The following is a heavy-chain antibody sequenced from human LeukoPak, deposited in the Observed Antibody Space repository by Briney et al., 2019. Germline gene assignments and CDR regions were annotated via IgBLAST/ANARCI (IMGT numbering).Heavy chain of an antibody. V-gene: IGHV3-7*01. CDR3: ARHIPRGNNYFDY. CDR1: GFTFSGHW. D-gene: IGHD3-16*01. J-gene: IGHJ4*02. Sequence: GGSLRLPCAASGFTFSGHWMTWVRQAPGKGLEWVANIREDASGTYYVDSVKGRFTISRDNAKNSLFLQMNSLRAEDTAMYYCARHIPRGNNYFDYWGQGTLVTVSS. CDR2: IREDASGT.